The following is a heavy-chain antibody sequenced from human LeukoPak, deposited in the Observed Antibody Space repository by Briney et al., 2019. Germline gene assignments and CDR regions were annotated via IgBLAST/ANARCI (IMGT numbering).Heavy chain of an antibody. Sequence: ASVKVSCKASGYTFTSYYMHWVRQAPGQGLEWMGIINPSGGSTSYAQKFQGRVTMTRDTSTSTVYMELSSLRSEDTAVYYCARHPNFNRDYGDFTPGYYYGVDVWGQGTTVTVSS. CDR1: GYTFTSYY. CDR2: INPSGGST. D-gene: IGHD4-17*01. V-gene: IGHV1-46*01. CDR3: ARHPNFNRDYGDFTPGYYYGVDV. J-gene: IGHJ6*02.